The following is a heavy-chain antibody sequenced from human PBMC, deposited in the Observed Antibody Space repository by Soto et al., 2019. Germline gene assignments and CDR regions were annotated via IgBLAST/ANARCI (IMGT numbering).Heavy chain of an antibody. V-gene: IGHV4-4*02. CDR1: SDSIPSSLW. CDR3: ARNRYGGYDFDS. J-gene: IGHJ4*02. CDR2: VAQSGYI. D-gene: IGHD5-12*01. Sequence: QVQLQESGPGLVKPSGTLSLTCTVSSDSIPSSLWWSWVRQSPGKGLEWIGEVAQSGYIHSIPSPESRLTISLDESTSRLSRRLTSVTAADTAVYYCARNRYGGYDFDSWGQGSLVTVSS.